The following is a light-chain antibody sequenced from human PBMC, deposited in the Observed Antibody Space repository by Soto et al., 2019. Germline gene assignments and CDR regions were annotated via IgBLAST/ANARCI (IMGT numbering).Light chain of an antibody. J-gene: IGKJ1*01. CDR1: RSVSSNY. Sequence: EIVLTQSPGTLSLSPGERATLSCRGSRSVSSNYLAWYQQKPGQAPRLLIYGASSRATGIPDRFSGSGSGTDFTLTISRLEPEDFAVYYCQQYGSSPRTFGQGTKVEIK. V-gene: IGKV3-20*01. CDR3: QQYGSSPRT. CDR2: GAS.